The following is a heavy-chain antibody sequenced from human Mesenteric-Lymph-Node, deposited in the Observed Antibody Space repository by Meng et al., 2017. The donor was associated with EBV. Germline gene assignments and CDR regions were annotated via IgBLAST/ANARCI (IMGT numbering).Heavy chain of an antibody. CDR1: GDSISTSNW. J-gene: IGHJ4*02. CDR3: ARLLAVPGTPSNTFDF. V-gene: IGHV4-4*02. D-gene: IGHD6-19*01. Sequence: QVPIQESGPGLVKPSGTLSLTCAVSGDSISTSNWWTWVRQPPGKGLEWIGEIYHGGYTNYNPSLKSRVTISVDMSKNQFSLKLSSVTAADTAVYYCARLLAVPGTPSNTFDFWGQGTLVTVSS. CDR2: IYHGGYT.